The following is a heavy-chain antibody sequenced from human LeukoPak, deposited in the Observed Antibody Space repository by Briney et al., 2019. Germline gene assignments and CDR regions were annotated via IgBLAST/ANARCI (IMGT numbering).Heavy chain of an antibody. D-gene: IGHD3-10*01. Sequence: GGSLRLSCAASGFTFSRYAMNWVRQAPGKGLEWVSSISTTSSRSYIQYADSMKGRFTITRDNAQSSLYLQINSLRAEQTAVYYCARVMAGYSYMDVWGKGTTVTVSS. V-gene: IGHV3-21*01. CDR1: GFTFSRYA. J-gene: IGHJ6*03. CDR2: ISTTSSRSYI. CDR3: ARVMAGYSYMDV.